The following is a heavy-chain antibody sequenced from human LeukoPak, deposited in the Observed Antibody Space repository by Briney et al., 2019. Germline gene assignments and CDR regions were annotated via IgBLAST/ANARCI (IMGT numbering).Heavy chain of an antibody. CDR2: IYYSGST. V-gene: IGHV4-39*07. Sequence: PSETLSLTCTVSGGSISSYYWGWIRQPPGKGLEWIGSIYYSGSTYYNPSLKSRVTISVDTSKNQFSLKLSSVTAADTAVYYCAGGDEDLLFHYGMDVWGQGTTVTVSS. CDR1: GGSISSYY. J-gene: IGHJ6*02. D-gene: IGHD2-21*02. CDR3: AGGDEDLLFHYGMDV.